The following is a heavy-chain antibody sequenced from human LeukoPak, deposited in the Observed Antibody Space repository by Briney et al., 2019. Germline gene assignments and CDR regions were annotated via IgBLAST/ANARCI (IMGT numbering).Heavy chain of an antibody. D-gene: IGHD5-18*01. Sequence: GGSLRLSCAASGFTFSSYAMSWVRQAPGKGLEWVSAISGSGGSTYYADSVKGRFTISRDNSKNTLCLQRNSLRAEDTAVYYCAKASRFGYSYGPREYFYYMDVWGKGTTVTISS. CDR3: AKASRFGYSYGPREYFYYMDV. CDR1: GFTFSSYA. J-gene: IGHJ6*03. V-gene: IGHV3-23*01. CDR2: ISGSGGST.